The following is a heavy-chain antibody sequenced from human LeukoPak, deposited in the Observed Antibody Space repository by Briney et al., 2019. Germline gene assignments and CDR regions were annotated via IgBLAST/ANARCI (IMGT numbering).Heavy chain of an antibody. Sequence: TGGSLRLSCAASGFTFSSYGMHWVRQAPGKGLEWVAFIRYDGSNKYYADSVKGRFTISRDNSKNTLYLQMNSLRAEDTAVYYCARALGAGIYDILTGYYKNPYYYYYMDVWGKGTTVTVSS. CDR3: ARALGAGIYDILTGYYKNPYYYYYMDV. CDR1: GFTFSSYG. CDR2: IRYDGSNK. D-gene: IGHD3-9*01. J-gene: IGHJ6*03. V-gene: IGHV3-30*02.